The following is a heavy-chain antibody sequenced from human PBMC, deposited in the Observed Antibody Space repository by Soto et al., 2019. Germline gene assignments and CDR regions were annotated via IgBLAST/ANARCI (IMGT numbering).Heavy chain of an antibody. Sequence: SETLSLTCTVSGDSISSGIHYWSWIRQPPGKGLEWIGSIFYTGSTYYSPSLKSRASMSMDTSKNLFSLRLRSLTAADTAVYYCALRSYYDFWSGHSSYYYYGMDVWGQGTTVTVSS. CDR3: ALRSYYDFWSGHSSYYYYGMDV. CDR2: IFYTGST. J-gene: IGHJ6*02. V-gene: IGHV4-30-4*01. CDR1: GDSISSGIHY. D-gene: IGHD3-3*01.